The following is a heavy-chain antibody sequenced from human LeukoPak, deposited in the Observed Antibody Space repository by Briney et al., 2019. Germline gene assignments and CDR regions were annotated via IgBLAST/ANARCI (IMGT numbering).Heavy chain of an antibody. J-gene: IGHJ4*02. CDR3: ARSAGYSHFGY. Sequence: ASVKVSCKASGYTLTGYYVHWVRQAPGQGLEWMGWINPKNGGTNYAQKFQGRVTMTRDTSISTAYMDLSRLRSDDTAVYYCARSAGYSHFGYWGQGTLVTVSS. CDR2: INPKNGGT. D-gene: IGHD3-9*01. V-gene: IGHV1-2*02. CDR1: GYTLTGYY.